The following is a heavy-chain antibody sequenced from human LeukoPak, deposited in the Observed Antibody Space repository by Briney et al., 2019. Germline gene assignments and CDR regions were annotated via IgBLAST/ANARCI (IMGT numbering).Heavy chain of an antibody. D-gene: IGHD6-13*01. V-gene: IGHV4-4*07. Sequence: PSETLSLTCTVPGGSISSNYWNWIRHPAGEGLEWIGCIYNAGGTNYNPSLESGVTMSVGTSKNQCSLKLSSVTAADTAVYYCVRAKISAAGVWLFDPWGQGTLITVSS. CDR2: IYNAGGT. CDR3: VRAKISAAGVWLFDP. J-gene: IGHJ5*02. CDR1: GGSISSNY.